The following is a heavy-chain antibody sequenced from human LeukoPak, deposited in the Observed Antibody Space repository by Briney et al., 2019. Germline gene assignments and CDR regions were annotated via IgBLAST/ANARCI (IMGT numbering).Heavy chain of an antibody. CDR3: GRDSGYSGYSDY. CDR1: GFTFSDYY. V-gene: IGHV3-11*05. J-gene: IGHJ4*02. Sequence: GGYVSLSCAASGFTFSDYYMSWNRQAPGQGLEWVSYISSSSSYTDYADSVKGRFTISRDNAKNSLNLQRNSLRAEDTAVYYCGRDSGYSGYSDYWGQGTMVTVSS. CDR2: ISSSSSYT. D-gene: IGHD5-12*01.